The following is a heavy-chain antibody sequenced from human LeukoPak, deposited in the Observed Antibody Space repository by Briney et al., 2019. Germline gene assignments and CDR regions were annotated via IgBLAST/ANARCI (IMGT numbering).Heavy chain of an antibody. CDR1: GFTFSKCS. CDR2: IRNDGSDK. V-gene: IGHV3-30*02. CDR3: AKDLEYSSSFNWFDP. J-gene: IGHJ5*02. Sequence: QPGGSLRLSCAASGFTFSKCSMHWVRQAPGKGLEWVAFIRNDGSDKYYADSVKGRFTISRDNSKNTLFLQMNSLRPEDTAIYYCAKDLEYSSSFNWFDPWGQGNLVTVSS. D-gene: IGHD6-6*01.